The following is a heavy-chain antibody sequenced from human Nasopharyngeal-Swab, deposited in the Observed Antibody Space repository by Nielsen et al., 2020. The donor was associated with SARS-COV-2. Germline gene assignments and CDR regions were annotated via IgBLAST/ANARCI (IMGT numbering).Heavy chain of an antibody. CDR2: INTNTGNP. Sequence: WVRQAPGQGLEWMGWINTNTGNPTYAQGFTGRFVFSLDTSVSTAYLQISSLKAEDTAVYYCARDLTAAGTEHAEYFQHWGQGTLVTVSS. J-gene: IGHJ1*01. CDR3: ARDLTAAGTEHAEYFQH. D-gene: IGHD6-13*01. V-gene: IGHV7-4-1*02.